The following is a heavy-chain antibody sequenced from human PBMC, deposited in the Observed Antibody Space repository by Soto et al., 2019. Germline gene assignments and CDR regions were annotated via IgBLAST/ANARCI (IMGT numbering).Heavy chain of an antibody. V-gene: IGHV5-51*01. CDR3: PRPPILHSYHTAGPSHYFDY. D-gene: IGHD2-8*02. CDR2: IYPGDSDT. Sequence: GESLKISCEGSGYGFANYWIGWVRQTPGRGLEWMGIIYPGDSDTRYSPSFEGQVTISADRSVRTVYLQWSTLKASDTAMYYCPRPPILHSYHTAGPSHYFDYGGQGTLVSVSS. J-gene: IGHJ4*02. CDR1: GYGFANYW.